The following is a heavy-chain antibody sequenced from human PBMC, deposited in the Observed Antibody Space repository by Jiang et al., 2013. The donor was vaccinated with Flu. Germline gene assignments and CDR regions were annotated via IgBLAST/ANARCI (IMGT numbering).Heavy chain of an antibody. CDR3: ARGVPYSSGWLFSAARYYYGMDV. Sequence: GAEVKKPGESLKISCKGSGYSFTSYWIGWVRQMPGKGLEWMGIIYPGDSDTRYSPSFQGQVTISADKSISTAYLQWSSLKASDTAMYYCARGVPYSSGWLFSAARYYYGMDVWGQGTTVTVSS. V-gene: IGHV5-51*03. CDR1: GYSFTSYW. J-gene: IGHJ6*02. CDR2: IYPGDSDT. D-gene: IGHD6-19*01.